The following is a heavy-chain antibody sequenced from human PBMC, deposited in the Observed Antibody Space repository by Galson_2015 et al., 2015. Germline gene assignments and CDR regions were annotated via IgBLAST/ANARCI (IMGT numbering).Heavy chain of an antibody. CDR3: ARDLSGLRTSSDMGY. Sequence: SVKVSCKASGYVFTNFFVHWVRQAPGQGLEWIGLINPGGGPKYAQKFQGRITMTRDTSTTTAYMVLSSLTSEDTAVYYCARDLSGLRTSSDMGYWGQGTLVTVSS. J-gene: IGHJ4*02. CDR2: INPGGGP. V-gene: IGHV1-46*01. D-gene: IGHD6-6*01. CDR1: GYVFTNFF.